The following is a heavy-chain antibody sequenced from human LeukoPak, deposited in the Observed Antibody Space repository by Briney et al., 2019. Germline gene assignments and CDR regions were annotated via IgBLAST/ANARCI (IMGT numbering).Heavy chain of an antibody. CDR2: IWNDGSNK. CDR3: ARESGYYGSSGRGGYGVDV. CDR1: GFTFSSYG. Sequence: GGSLRLSCAASGFTFSSYGMHWVRQAPGKGLEWVAVIWNDGSNKYYADSVKGRFTISRDNSKNTLYLQMNSLRAEDTAVYYCARESGYYGSSGRGGYGVDVWGQGTTVTVSS. J-gene: IGHJ6*02. D-gene: IGHD3-22*01. V-gene: IGHV3-33*01.